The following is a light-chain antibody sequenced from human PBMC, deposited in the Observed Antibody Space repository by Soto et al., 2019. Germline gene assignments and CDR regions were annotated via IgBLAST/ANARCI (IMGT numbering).Light chain of an antibody. J-gene: IGKJ5*01. CDR2: DAS. CDR1: QRVSSY. V-gene: IGKV3-11*01. Sequence: EIVKTQCPATPSMSRGGRSTLSCGGSQRVSSYLAWYQQKPGQAPRLLIYDASNRATGIPARFSGSGPGTDFTHTMNGPETKKWAEYIKQRRRIRRKPFEQGPRLENK. CDR3: QRRRIRRKP.